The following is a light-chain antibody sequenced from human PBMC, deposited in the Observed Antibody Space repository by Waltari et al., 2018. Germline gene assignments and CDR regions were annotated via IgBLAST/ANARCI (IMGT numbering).Light chain of an antibody. CDR1: SSDVGGYNY. V-gene: IGLV2-14*01. Sequence: QSALTQPASVSGSPGQSITISCTGTSSDVGGYNYVSWYQQHPGKAPKLMIYEVSNRPAGVSHRCSGSKSGNTASLTISGLQAEDEADYYCSSYTSSSTLVVFGGGTNLTVL. J-gene: IGLJ2*01. CDR2: EVS. CDR3: SSYTSSSTLVV.